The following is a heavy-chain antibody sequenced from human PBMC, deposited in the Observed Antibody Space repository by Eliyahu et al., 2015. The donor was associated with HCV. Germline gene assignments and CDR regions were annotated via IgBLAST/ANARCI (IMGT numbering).Heavy chain of an antibody. CDR2: ISYDGSNK. CDR3: AKDWLPDDAFDI. V-gene: IGHV3-30*18. CDR1: GFXFSSYG. J-gene: IGHJ3*02. Sequence: QVQLVESGGGVVQSGRSLRLSCAASGFXFSSYGXHWVRQAPGKGLEWVTIISYDGSNKYYADSVKGRFTISRDNPKNTLYLQMNSLRAEDTAVYYCAKDWLPDDAFDIWGQGTMVTVSS. D-gene: IGHD3-9*01.